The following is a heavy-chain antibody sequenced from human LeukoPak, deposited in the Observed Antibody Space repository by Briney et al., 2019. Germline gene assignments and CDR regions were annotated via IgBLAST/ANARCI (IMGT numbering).Heavy chain of an antibody. CDR3: ARGYTITYYAWFDP. V-gene: IGHV3-7*01. CDR2: IKQDGSDK. D-gene: IGHD2-2*02. Sequence: GGSLRLSCAASGFAFSSYWMSWVRQAPGKGLEWVASIKQDGSDKYYVDSVKGRFTISRDNAENSLYLHINSLRAEDTAVFYCARGYTITYYAWFDPWGQGTLVTVSS. J-gene: IGHJ5*02. CDR1: GFAFSSYW.